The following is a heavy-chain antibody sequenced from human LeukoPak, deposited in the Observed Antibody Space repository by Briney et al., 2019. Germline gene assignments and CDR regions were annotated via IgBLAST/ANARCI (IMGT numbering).Heavy chain of an antibody. D-gene: IGHD4-17*01. CDR1: GYPFDNFG. CDR2: ISAYNGDT. J-gene: IGHJ4*01. CDR3: ARDRVGGDLTGVSLY. V-gene: IGHV1-18*01. Sequence: AAVKVSCKASGYPFDNFGLTWVRQAPGQGLEWMGWISAYNGDTHYAQKFRGRLTLTTETSTSTAYLELRSLKSDDTAVYYCARDRVGGDLTGVSLYWGQGTLVTVSS.